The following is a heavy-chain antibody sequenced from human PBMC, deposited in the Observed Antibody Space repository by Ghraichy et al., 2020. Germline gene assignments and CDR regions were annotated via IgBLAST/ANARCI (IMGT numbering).Heavy chain of an antibody. CDR2: TSYRGSI. D-gene: IGHD2-21*02. CDR3: ASPSYCGGDCLRCQH. CDR1: GGSISSSGYY. V-gene: IGHV4-39*01. Sequence: SETLSLTCTVSGGSISSSGYYWGWIRQPPGKGLEWIGSTSYRGSIFHNPSLKGRVSLSIDTSKNQFSLKLTTVTAAVTAVYYCASPSYCGGDCLRCQHWVQGSLVIVSS. J-gene: IGHJ1*01.